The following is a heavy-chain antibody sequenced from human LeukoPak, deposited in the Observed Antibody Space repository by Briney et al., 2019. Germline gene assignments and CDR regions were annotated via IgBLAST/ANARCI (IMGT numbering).Heavy chain of an antibody. V-gene: IGHV3-9*01. CDR1: GFTFDDYA. D-gene: IGHD2-2*01. J-gene: IGHJ4*02. CDR3: ARGFCSSTSCYQGPFDF. Sequence: GGSLRLSCAASGFTFDDYAMHWVRQAPGKGLEWVSGISWNSGSIGYADSVKGRFTISRDNAKNSLYLQMNSLRAEDTALYYCARGFCSSTSCYQGPFDFWGQGTLVTVSS. CDR2: ISWNSGSI.